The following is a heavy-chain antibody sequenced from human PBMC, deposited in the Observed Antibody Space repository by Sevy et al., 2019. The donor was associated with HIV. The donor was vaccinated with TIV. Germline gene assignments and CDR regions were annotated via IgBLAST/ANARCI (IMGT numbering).Heavy chain of an antibody. CDR3: ARLYTIVGLVRGFYFDN. CDR1: GDSITSSY. CDR2: IYKSGST. Sequence: SETLSLRCTVSGDSITSSYWSWIRQPPGKGLEWLGYIYKSGSTNYNPSLKSRATISVDTSKNHFSLKLTAVTAANTAVYYCARLYTIVGLVRGFYFDNWGQGTLVTVSS. D-gene: IGHD3-3*01. V-gene: IGHV4-59*01. J-gene: IGHJ4*02.